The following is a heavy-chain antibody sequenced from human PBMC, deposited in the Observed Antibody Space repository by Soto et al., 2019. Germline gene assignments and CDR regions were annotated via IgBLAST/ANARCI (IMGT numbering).Heavy chain of an antibody. J-gene: IGHJ6*02. CDR3: TRLLGYYDSSGYYPSDYYGMDV. D-gene: IGHD3-22*01. V-gene: IGHV3-73*01. CDR1: GFTFSGSA. CDR2: IRSKANSYAT. Sequence: GGSLRLSCSASGFTFSGSAMHWVRQASGKGLEWVGRIRSKANSYATAYAASVKGRFTISRDDSKNTAYLQMNSLKTEDTAVYYCTRLLGYYDSSGYYPSDYYGMDVWGQGTTVTVS.